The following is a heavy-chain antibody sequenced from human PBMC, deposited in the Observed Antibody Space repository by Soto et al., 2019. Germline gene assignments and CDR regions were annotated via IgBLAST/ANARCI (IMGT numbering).Heavy chain of an antibody. D-gene: IGHD2-2*01. CDR3: ATYCSSTSCYSYYYYGMDV. J-gene: IGHJ6*02. CDR1: GGTFSSYA. V-gene: IGHV1-69*13. CDR2: IIPIFGTA. Sequence: SVKVSCKASGGTFSSYAISWVRQAPGQGLEWMGGIIPIFGTANYAQKFQGRVTITADESTSTAYMELSSLRSEDTAVYYCATYCSSTSCYSYYYYGMDVWGQGTTVTVSS.